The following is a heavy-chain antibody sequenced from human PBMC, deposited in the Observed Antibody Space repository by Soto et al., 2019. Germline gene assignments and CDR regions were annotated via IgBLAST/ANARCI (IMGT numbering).Heavy chain of an antibody. J-gene: IGHJ4*02. Sequence: EVQLAESGGGMVQPGGSLRLSCVASGFTFSSYDMHWVRQAPGKGLEYVSSISSNGGTTYYGNSVKGRFTNSRDNSKNTLDPQMGSLRCVDMALYYWVRRVSGNDDYWGQGTLVTVSS. CDR2: ISSNGGTT. CDR1: GFTFSSYD. V-gene: IGHV3-64*01. D-gene: IGHD1-1*01. CDR3: VRRVSGNDDY.